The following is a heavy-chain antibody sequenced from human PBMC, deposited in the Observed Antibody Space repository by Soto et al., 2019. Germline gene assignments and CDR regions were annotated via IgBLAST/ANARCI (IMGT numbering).Heavy chain of an antibody. CDR2: ISWDGGTT. J-gene: IGHJ6*02. V-gene: IGHV3-43*01. D-gene: IGHD6-13*01. CDR1: GFTFDDYT. Sequence: GGSLRLSCAASGFTFDDYTMHWVRQAPGKGLEWVSLISWDGGTTYYADSVKGRFTISRDNSKTSLYLQMNSLRTEDTALYYCAKDSGFSSWWSGSYYAMDVRAQRTTDTGSS. CDR3: AKDSGFSSWWSGSYYAMDV.